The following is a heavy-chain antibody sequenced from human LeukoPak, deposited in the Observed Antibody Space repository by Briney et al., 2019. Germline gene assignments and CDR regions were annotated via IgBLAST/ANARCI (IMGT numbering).Heavy chain of an antibody. CDR1: GYTFTGYY. J-gene: IGHJ4*02. CDR2: INPNSGGT. CDR3: ARDKDSSGYYKP. V-gene: IGHV1-2*06. Sequence: ASVKVSXKASGYTFTGYYMHWVRQAPGQGLEWMGRINPNSGGTNYAQKFQGRVTMTRDTSISTAYMELSRLRSDDTAVYYCARDKDSSGYYKPWGQGTLVTVSS. D-gene: IGHD3-22*01.